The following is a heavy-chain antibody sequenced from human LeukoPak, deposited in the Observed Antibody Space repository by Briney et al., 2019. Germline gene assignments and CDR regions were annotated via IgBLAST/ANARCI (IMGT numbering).Heavy chain of an antibody. D-gene: IGHD3-10*01. CDR3: ARGYTMAP. CDR2: IYYSGST. V-gene: IGHV4-59*12. J-gene: IGHJ5*02. Sequence: SETLSLTCTVSGGSISSYYWSWIRQPPGKGLEWIGYIYYSGSTNYNPSLKSRVTISVDTSNNRFSLKLTSVTPADTAVYYCARGYTMAPWGQGTLVTVSS. CDR1: GGSISSYY.